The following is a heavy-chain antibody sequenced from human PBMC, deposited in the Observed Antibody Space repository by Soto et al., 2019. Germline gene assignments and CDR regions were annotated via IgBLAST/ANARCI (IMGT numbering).Heavy chain of an antibody. J-gene: IGHJ6*03. CDR1: GFNFSSYD. V-gene: IGHV3-13*01. CDR3: ARGTSSGYYYMDV. D-gene: IGHD6-19*01. CDR2: IGTAGDT. Sequence: EVQLVESGGGLVQPGGSLRLSCAASGFNFSSYDMHWVRQATGKGLEWVSAIGTAGDTYYPGSVKGRFTISRENAKNSLYLQMNSLRAGDTAVYYCARGTSSGYYYMDVWGKGTTVTVSS.